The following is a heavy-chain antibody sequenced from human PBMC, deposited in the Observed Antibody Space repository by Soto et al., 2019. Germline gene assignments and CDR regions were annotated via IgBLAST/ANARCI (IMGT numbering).Heavy chain of an antibody. CDR3: ARVEGSSYYFRHDC. CDR2: IYYSGSS. CDR1: GGSISSGSYH. V-gene: IGHV4-31*03. Sequence: SETLSLTCTVSGGSISSGSYHWSWIRQHQGKGREWIGNIYYSGSSYYNPSLKSRATISIDTSKDQFSLRLGSVTAADTAVYYCARVEGSSYYFRHDCWGRGTLVTVSS. D-gene: IGHD1-26*01. J-gene: IGHJ4*02.